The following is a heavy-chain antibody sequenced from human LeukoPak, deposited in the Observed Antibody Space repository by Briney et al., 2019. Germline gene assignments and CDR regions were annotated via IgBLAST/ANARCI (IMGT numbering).Heavy chain of an antibody. V-gene: IGHV1-2*02. J-gene: IGHJ4*02. CDR1: GYTFTGYY. CDR2: INPNSGGT. CDR3: ARADSGSSSSSWYGPLDY. D-gene: IGHD6-13*01. Sequence: ASVKVSCKASGYTFTGYYMHWVRQAPGQGLEWMGWINPNSGGTNYAQKFQGRVTMTRDTSISTAYMELSRLRSDDTAVYYCARADSGSSSSSWYGPLDYWGQGTLVTVSS.